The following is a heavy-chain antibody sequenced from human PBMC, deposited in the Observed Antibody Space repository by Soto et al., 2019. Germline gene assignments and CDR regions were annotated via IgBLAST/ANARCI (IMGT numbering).Heavy chain of an antibody. CDR2: IYSSGST. CDR1: GVSISIYY. CDR3: ARVLSGFKDHHFDY. Sequence: QVQLQESGPGLVKPSETLSLTCTVSGVSISIYYWSWIRQPPGKGLEWLGYIYSSGSTNYNPSLKSRTTMSVDTSKNQFSLDLNSVTAADTAVYYCARVLSGFKDHHFDYWGQGILVTVSS. V-gene: IGHV4-59*01. J-gene: IGHJ4*02. D-gene: IGHD3-3*01.